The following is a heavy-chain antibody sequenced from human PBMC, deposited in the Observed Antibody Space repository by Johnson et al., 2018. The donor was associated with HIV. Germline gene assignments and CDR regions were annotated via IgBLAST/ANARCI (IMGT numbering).Heavy chain of an antibody. CDR3: ARATYYYDTSGYLTRPRAFDV. V-gene: IGHV3-74*03. Sequence: VQLVESGGGLVQPGGSLRLSCAVSGYIFRNYRMHWVRQAPGKGLVWVARIYSDGSDTAYADSVKGRFTISRDNAKKTLYLQMNSLRAEDTAVYYCARATYYYDTSGYLTRPRAFDVWGQGTMVTVSS. CDR1: GYIFRNYR. CDR2: IYSDGSDT. J-gene: IGHJ3*01. D-gene: IGHD3-22*01.